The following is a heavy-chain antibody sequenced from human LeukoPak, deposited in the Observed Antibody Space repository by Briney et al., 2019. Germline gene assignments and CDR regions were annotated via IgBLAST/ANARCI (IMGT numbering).Heavy chain of an antibody. D-gene: IGHD6-19*01. Sequence: ASETLSLTCTVSGGSISSYYWSWIRQPPGEGLEWIGYIYYSGSTNYNPSLKSRVTISVDTSKNQFSLKLSSVTAADTAVYYCARASLWSSGWYDYWGQGTLVTVSS. CDR3: ARASLWSSGWYDY. CDR1: GGSISSYY. CDR2: IYYSGST. V-gene: IGHV4-59*01. J-gene: IGHJ4*02.